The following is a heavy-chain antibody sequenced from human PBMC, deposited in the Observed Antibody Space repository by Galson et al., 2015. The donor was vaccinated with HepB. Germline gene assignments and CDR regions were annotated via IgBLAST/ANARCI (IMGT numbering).Heavy chain of an antibody. CDR2: IYPGDSDP. D-gene: IGHD3-10*01. J-gene: IGHJ4*02. Sequence: QSGAEVKKPGESLKISCKAFGYSFNDNWIGWVRQMPGKGLEWMGIIYPGDSDPRYGTSFQGQVTISVDMSTSTAYLQWSSLKVSDNAMYYCARSGYYGNFDYWGQGTLVTVSS. CDR3: ARSGYYGNFDY. CDR1: GYSFNDNW. V-gene: IGHV5-51*03.